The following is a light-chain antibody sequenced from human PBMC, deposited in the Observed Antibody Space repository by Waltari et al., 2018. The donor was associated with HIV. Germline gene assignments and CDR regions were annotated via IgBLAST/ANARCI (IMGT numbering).Light chain of an antibody. CDR1: AGVVTRRHC. CDR2: DSN. CDR3: VLSFDGTLV. J-gene: IGLJ2*01. V-gene: IGLV7-46*01. Sequence: QPVVTQESSLTVSPGGTVLLTCASSAGVVTRRHCPYWCQLRPGQAPKGLIFDSNNRYPWTPARFAGSFLGGKAALTLTGAQPEDEAAYYCVLSFDGTLVFGGGT.